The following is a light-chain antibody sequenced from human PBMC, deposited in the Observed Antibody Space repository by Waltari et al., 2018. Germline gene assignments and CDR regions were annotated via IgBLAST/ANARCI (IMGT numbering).Light chain of an antibody. CDR2: RDN. CDR1: KLGEKY. J-gene: IGLJ1*01. CDR3: QAWDSSTAV. V-gene: IGLV3-1*01. Sequence: SYELTQPPSVSVSPGPTASITCSGEKLGEKYAYWYHQKPGQSPLLVIYRDNMRPSGIPERFSGSNSGNTATLTISGTQAMDEADYYCQAWDSSTAVFGTGTKVTVL.